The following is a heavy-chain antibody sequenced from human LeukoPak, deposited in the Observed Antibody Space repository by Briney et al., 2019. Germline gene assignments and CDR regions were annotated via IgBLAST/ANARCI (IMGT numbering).Heavy chain of an antibody. Sequence: GGSLRLSCAASGVTFSSYGMHWVRQAPGKGLEWVAVISYDGSNKYYADSVKGRFTISRDNSKNTLYLQMNSLRAEDTAVYYCARVDPGYSSGWFLGHGMDVWGQGTTVTVSS. J-gene: IGHJ6*02. CDR3: ARVDPGYSSGWFLGHGMDV. V-gene: IGHV3-30*03. CDR2: ISYDGSNK. D-gene: IGHD6-19*01. CDR1: GVTFSSYG.